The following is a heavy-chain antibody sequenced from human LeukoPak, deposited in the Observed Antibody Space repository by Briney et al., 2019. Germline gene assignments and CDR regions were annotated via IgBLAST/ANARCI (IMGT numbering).Heavy chain of an antibody. CDR1: GFTFSSYG. D-gene: IGHD6-13*01. Sequence: GGSLRLSCAASGFTFSSYGRHRVRQAPGKGLEWVAVIWYDGSKQYYAESVKGRFNISRDNSKNTLYLQMNSLRAEDTAVYYCARRESGSSWSEFDYWGQGTLVTVSS. CDR2: IWYDGSKQ. J-gene: IGHJ4*02. CDR3: ARRESGSSWSEFDY. V-gene: IGHV3-33*01.